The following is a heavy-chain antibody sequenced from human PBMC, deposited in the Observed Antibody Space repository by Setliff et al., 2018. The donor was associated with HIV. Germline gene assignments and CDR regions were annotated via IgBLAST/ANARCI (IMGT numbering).Heavy chain of an antibody. CDR1: TYTFSSYV. V-gene: IGHV1-18*01. J-gene: IGHJ3*02. Sequence: ASVKVSCKASTYTFSSYVIHWVRQAPGQGLEWMGRISVNNGNTVYAQKLQGRVIMTTDTSTSTAYMELRSLRSDDTAMYYCAAQRDIVMVPGQGGFDIWGQGTTVTVSS. CDR2: ISVNNGNT. D-gene: IGHD2-2*01. CDR3: AAQRDIVMVPGQGGFDI.